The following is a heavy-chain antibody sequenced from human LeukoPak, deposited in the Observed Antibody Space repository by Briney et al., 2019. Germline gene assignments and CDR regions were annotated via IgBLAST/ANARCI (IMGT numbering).Heavy chain of an antibody. CDR3: ARGLFCSSTNCHTFDY. J-gene: IGHJ4*02. CDR2: ISGSSTYT. CDR1: GFTFSDYY. V-gene: IGHV3-11*03. Sequence: PGGSLRLSCASSGFTFSDYYMSWIRQAPGKGLEWVSHISGSSTYTNYADSVKGRFSISRDNAKNSLYLQMNSLRAEDTAVYYCARGLFCSSTNCHTFDYWGQGTLVTVSS. D-gene: IGHD2-2*01.